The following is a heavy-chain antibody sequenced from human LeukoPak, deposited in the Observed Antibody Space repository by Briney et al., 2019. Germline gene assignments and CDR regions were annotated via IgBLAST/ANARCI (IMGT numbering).Heavy chain of an antibody. CDR1: GFTFSSYW. CDR2: IKQDGSEK. J-gene: IGHJ6*04. Sequence: GGSLRLSCAAFGFTFSSYWMSWVRQAPGKGLEWVANIKQDGSEKYYVDSVKGRFTISRDNAKNSLYLQMNSLRAEDTAVYYCARDRGYCSSTSCLPYYYYGMDVWGKGTTVTVSS. CDR3: ARDRGYCSSTSCLPYYYYGMDV. D-gene: IGHD2-2*01. V-gene: IGHV3-7*03.